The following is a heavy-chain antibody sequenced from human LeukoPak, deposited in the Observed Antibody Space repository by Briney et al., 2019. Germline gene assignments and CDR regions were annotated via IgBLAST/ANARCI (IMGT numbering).Heavy chain of an antibody. D-gene: IGHD4-17*01. V-gene: IGHV4-4*07. CDR1: GGSISTFS. CDR2: VYSSGNT. Sequence: RASETLSLTCAVSGGSISTFSWTWIRPPAGKGLEWVGRVYSSGNTNYNPSLKSRVTMSVDTSKNHFSLKLTSVTAADTAVYYCAALYGDQNVNADYWGQGTLVTVSS. CDR3: AALYGDQNVNADY. J-gene: IGHJ4*02.